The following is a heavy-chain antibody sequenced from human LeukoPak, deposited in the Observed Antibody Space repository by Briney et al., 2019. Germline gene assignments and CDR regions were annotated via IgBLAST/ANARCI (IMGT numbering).Heavy chain of an antibody. CDR3: ARGGRGYSLYYFDY. V-gene: IGHV4-59*01. Sequence: ASETLSLACTVSGGSISSYYWSWIRQPPGKGLEWIGYVYYSGSTSYNPSLKSRVTISVDTSKNQFSLKLSSVTAADTAVYYCARGGRGYSLYYFDYWGQGTLVTASS. CDR2: VYYSGST. D-gene: IGHD5-18*01. CDR1: GGSISSYY. J-gene: IGHJ4*02.